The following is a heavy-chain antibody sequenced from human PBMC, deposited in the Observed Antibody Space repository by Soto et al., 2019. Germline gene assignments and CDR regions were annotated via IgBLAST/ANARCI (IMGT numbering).Heavy chain of an antibody. J-gene: IGHJ4*02. CDR1: GFTFSSYG. Sequence: QVQLVESGGGVVQPGRSLRLSCAASGFTFSSYGMHWVRQAPGKGLEWVAVIWYDGSNKYYADSVKGRFTISRDNSKNTLYLQMNSLRAEDTAVYYCAQTVGGIAVAGALEYWGQGTLVTVSS. V-gene: IGHV3-33*06. D-gene: IGHD6-19*01. CDR3: AQTVGGIAVAGALEY. CDR2: IWYDGSNK.